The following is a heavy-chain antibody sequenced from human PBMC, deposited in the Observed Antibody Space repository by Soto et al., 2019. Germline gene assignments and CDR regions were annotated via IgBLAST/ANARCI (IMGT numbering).Heavy chain of an antibody. V-gene: IGHV3-13*01. J-gene: IGHJ6*02. CDR3: ARVLRLRFSSYGIDV. CDR1: GFSFSSYD. CDR2: IGTAGDT. Sequence: GGSLRLSCAASGFSFSSYDMHWVRQATGKGLEWVSAIGTAGDTYYPGSVKGRFTISRENAKNSLYLQMNSLRVEDTAVYYCARVLRLRFSSYGIDVWGQGTTVTVSS. D-gene: IGHD3-3*01.